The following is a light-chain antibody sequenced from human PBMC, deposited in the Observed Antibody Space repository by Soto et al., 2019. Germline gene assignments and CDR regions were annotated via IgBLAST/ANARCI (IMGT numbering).Light chain of an antibody. CDR2: DAS. CDR1: QSVSSY. V-gene: IGKV3-11*01. CDR3: QQRSNWLT. Sequence: EIVLTQSPATLSLSPGERATLSCRASQSVSSYLAWYQQKPGQAPRLLIYDASNKATGIPARFSGSGSGTDFILTISSLEPEDFAFYYCQQRSNWLTFGGGTKVEIK. J-gene: IGKJ4*01.